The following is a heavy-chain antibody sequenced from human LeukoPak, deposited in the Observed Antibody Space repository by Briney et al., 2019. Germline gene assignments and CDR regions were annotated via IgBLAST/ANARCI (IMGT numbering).Heavy chain of an antibody. Sequence: GGSLRLSCAASGFTFSSYSMNWVRQAPGKGLEWVSSISSSSSYIYYADSVKGRFTISRDNAKNSLYLQISSLKTEDTAVYYCAAQGGSGDLRYWGQGTLVTVSS. CDR2: ISSSSSYI. V-gene: IGHV3-21*03. D-gene: IGHD4-17*01. J-gene: IGHJ4*02. CDR1: GFTFSSYS. CDR3: AAQGGSGDLRY.